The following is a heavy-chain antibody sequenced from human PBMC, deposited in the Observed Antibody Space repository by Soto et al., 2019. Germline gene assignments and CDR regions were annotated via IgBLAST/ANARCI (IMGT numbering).Heavy chain of an antibody. D-gene: IGHD5-12*01. CDR1: GGTFSSYA. CDR3: ARGGAYGARWLHIFDY. V-gene: IGHV1-69*12. CDR2: IIPIFGTA. Sequence: QGQLVQSGAEVKKPGSSVKVSCKASGGTFSSYAISWVRQAPGQGLEWMGGIIPIFGTANYAQKFQGRVTITADESTSTAYMELSSLRSEDTAVYYCARGGAYGARWLHIFDYWGQGTLVTVSS. J-gene: IGHJ4*02.